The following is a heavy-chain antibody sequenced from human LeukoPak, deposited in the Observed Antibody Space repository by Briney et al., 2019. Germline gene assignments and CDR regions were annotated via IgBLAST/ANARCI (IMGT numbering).Heavy chain of an antibody. CDR1: GGSISSSNW. CDR2: IYHSGST. CDR3: ASTTGPSRLRLGEFL. J-gene: IGHJ3*01. Sequence: TPSETLSLTCAVSGGSISSSNWWSWVRQPPGKGLEWIGEIYHSGSTNYNPSLKSRVTISVDKSKNQFSLKLSSVTAADTAVYYCASTTGPSRLRLGEFLWGQGTMVTVSS. D-gene: IGHD3-16*01. V-gene: IGHV4-4*02.